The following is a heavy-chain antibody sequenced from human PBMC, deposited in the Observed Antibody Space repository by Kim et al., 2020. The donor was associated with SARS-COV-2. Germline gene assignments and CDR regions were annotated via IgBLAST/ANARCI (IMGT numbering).Heavy chain of an antibody. CDR2: ISSHGRNT. Sequence: GGSLRLSCAASRFNFRSFGLHWVRQAPGKGLEWVAVISSHGRNTYYADSVKGRFTISRDNSKNTVYLQMNSLRVEDTAVYYCARDGIEGAIDYGMDVWGQGTTVTVSS. D-gene: IGHD1-26*01. CDR1: RFNFRSFG. V-gene: IGHV3-33*05. CDR3: ARDGIEGAIDYGMDV. J-gene: IGHJ6*02.